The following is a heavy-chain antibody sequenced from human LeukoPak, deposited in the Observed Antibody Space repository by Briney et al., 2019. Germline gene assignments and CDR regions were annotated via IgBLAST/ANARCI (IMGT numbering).Heavy chain of an antibody. CDR3: ARTISSSGIYYYYYMDV. CDR2: IYSGGST. J-gene: IGHJ6*03. Sequence: GGSLRLSCEASGFTFSHFGMHWVRQAPGKGLEWVSVIYSGGSTYYADSVKGRFTISRDNSKNTLYLQMNSLRAEDTAVYYCARTISSSGIYYYYYMDVWGKGTTVTVSS. D-gene: IGHD6-6*01. CDR1: GFTFSHFG. V-gene: IGHV3-NL1*01.